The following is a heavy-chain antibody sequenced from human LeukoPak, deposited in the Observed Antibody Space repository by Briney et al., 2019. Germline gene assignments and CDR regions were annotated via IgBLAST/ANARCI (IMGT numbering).Heavy chain of an antibody. Sequence: GGSLRLSCAASGFTLRSFWMSWVRQAPGKGLEWVANIKRDGSEKYYVDSVKGRFTISRDNAKNSLFLQMSSLRVEDTAVYYCVRDDGAVKPCWGQGTLVTVSS. J-gene: IGHJ4*02. V-gene: IGHV3-7*01. D-gene: IGHD6-19*01. CDR1: GFTLRSFW. CDR2: IKRDGSEK. CDR3: VRDDGAVKPC.